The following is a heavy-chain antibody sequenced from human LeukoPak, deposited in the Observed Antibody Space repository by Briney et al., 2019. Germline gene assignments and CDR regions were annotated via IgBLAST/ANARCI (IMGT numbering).Heavy chain of an antibody. J-gene: IGHJ3*02. CDR3: ARFTAGDYDPQDAFDI. D-gene: IGHD4-17*01. Sequence: SETLSLTCTVSGGSISSYYWSWIRQPPGKGLEWIGYIYYSGSTNYNPSLKSRVTISVDTSKNQFSLKLSSVTAADTAVYYCARFTAGDYDPQDAFDIWGQGTMVTVSS. V-gene: IGHV4-59*01. CDR1: GGSISSYY. CDR2: IYYSGST.